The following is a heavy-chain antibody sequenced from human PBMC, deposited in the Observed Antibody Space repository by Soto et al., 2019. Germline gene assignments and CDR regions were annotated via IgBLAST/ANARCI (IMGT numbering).Heavy chain of an antibody. J-gene: IGHJ4*02. CDR1: GITFSGFW. CDR3: ATVFEH. CDR2: VDSAGSGT. V-gene: IGHV3-74*01. Sequence: VPLEESGGGSVQPGGSLRLSCVASGITFSGFWMHWVRQVPGKGLEWVARVDSAGSGTSYADSVKGRFTVSRDNAKNTLSLQMDSLRVEDTAVYYCATVFEHWGQGIPVTVSS.